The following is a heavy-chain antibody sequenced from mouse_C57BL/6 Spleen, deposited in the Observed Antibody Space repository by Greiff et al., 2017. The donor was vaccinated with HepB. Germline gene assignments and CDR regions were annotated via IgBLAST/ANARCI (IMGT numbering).Heavy chain of an antibody. CDR1: GFTFSDAW. D-gene: IGHD1-1*01. V-gene: IGHV6-6*01. J-gene: IGHJ3*01. Sequence: EVQLQESGGGLVQPGGSMKLSCAASGFTFSDAWMDWVRQSPEKGLEWVAEIRNKANNHATYYAESVNVRFTISRDDSKSSVYLQMNSLSAEDTGIYYCTSYYYGSSPDWFAVWGPGTLVTVSA. CDR2: IRNKANNHAT. CDR3: TSYYYGSSPDWFAV.